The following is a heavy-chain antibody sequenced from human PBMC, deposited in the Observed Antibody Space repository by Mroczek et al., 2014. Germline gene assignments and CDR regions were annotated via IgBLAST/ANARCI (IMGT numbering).Heavy chain of an antibody. CDR1: GFTFSSYG. V-gene: IGHV3-30*18. Sequence: QVQLVQSGGGVVQPGRSLRLSCAASGFTFSSYGMHWVRQAPGKGLEWVAVISYDGSNKYYADSVKGRFTISRDNSKNTLYLQMNSLRAEDTAVYYCAKWGSGYELDYWGQGTLVTVSS. J-gene: IGHJ4*02. CDR2: ISYDGSNK. D-gene: IGHD5-12*01. CDR3: AKWGSGYELDY.